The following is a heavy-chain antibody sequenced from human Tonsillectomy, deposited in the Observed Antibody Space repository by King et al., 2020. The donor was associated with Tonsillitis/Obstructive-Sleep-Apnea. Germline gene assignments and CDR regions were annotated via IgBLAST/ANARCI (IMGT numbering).Heavy chain of an antibody. Sequence: VQLQQWGAGLLKPSETLSLTCAVYGGSFSGYYWSWIRQPPGKGLEWIGEANHIGRSNYNPPLKSRVTISVDTSKNQFSLRLSSVTAADTAVYYCARYHYDISGSKGLDYWGQGTLVTVSS. CDR3: ARYHYDISGSKGLDY. CDR1: GGSFSGYY. J-gene: IGHJ4*02. D-gene: IGHD3-22*01. CDR2: ANHIGRS. V-gene: IGHV4-34*01.